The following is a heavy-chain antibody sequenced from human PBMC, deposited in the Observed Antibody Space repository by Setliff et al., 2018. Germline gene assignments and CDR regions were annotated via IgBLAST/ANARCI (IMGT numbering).Heavy chain of an antibody. CDR3: ARMTGFQYIDV. CDR2: IYTSWST. V-gene: IGHV4-61*09. J-gene: IGHJ6*03. Sequence: LSLTCTVSGGSVGSDFSYWTWIRQSAGKGLEWIGQIYTSWSTNYNPSLKSRVTILLDTSKNQFSLTLTSVTAADTAVYYCARMTGFQYIDVWGKGTTVTVSS. CDR1: GGSVGSDFSY. D-gene: IGHD3-3*01.